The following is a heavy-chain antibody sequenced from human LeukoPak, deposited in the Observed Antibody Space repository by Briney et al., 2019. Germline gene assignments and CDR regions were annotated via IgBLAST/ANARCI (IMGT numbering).Heavy chain of an antibody. CDR2: ISASGGTT. CDR1: GFTFSNYA. V-gene: IGHV3-23*01. Sequence: GGSLRLSRAASGFTFSNYAISWVRQAPGKGLEWVSAISASGGTTYYADSVKGRFTISRDSSKNTLYLQMNSLKAEDTALYYCAKDRDSSRRGIDYWGQGTLVTVSS. CDR3: AKDRDSSRRGIDY. J-gene: IGHJ4*02. D-gene: IGHD2-21*02.